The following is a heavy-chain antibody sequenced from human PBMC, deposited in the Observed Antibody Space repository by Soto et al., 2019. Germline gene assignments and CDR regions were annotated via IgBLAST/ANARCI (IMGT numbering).Heavy chain of an antibody. D-gene: IGHD5-12*01. Sequence: GGSLRLSCAASGFTFSSYAMSWVRQAPGKGLEWVSAISGSGGSTYYADSVKGRFTISRDNSKNTLYLQMNSLRAEDTAVYYCAKIGTYSGYGLAPIYFDYWGQGTLVTVSS. J-gene: IGHJ4*02. CDR3: AKIGTYSGYGLAPIYFDY. CDR2: ISGSGGST. CDR1: GFTFSSYA. V-gene: IGHV3-23*01.